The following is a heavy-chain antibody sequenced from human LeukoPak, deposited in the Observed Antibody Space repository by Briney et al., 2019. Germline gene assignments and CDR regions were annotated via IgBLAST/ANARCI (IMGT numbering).Heavy chain of an antibody. D-gene: IGHD2-15*01. J-gene: IGHJ6*03. Sequence: GGSLRLSCAASGFTFSSYSMNWVRQAPGKGLEWVSSISSSSSYIYYADSVKGRFTISRDNAKNSLYLQMNSLRAEDTAVYYCARDCSGGSCYSDYYYYYMDVWGKGTTVTVPS. CDR2: ISSSSSYI. CDR1: GFTFSSYS. V-gene: IGHV3-21*01. CDR3: ARDCSGGSCYSDYYYYYMDV.